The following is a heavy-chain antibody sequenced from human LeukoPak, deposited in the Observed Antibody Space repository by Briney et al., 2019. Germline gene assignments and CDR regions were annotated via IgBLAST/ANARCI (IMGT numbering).Heavy chain of an antibody. Sequence: GGSVKVSCKASGYTFINYGISWVRQAPGQGLEWMGWISAYNGNTNYGHKFQGRVTMTTDTSTSTAYMELRSLRSDDTAVYYCTRVRTTVNRFDPWGQGTLVTVSS. V-gene: IGHV1-18*01. CDR3: TRVRTTVNRFDP. CDR1: GYTFINYG. CDR2: ISAYNGNT. J-gene: IGHJ5*02. D-gene: IGHD4-11*01.